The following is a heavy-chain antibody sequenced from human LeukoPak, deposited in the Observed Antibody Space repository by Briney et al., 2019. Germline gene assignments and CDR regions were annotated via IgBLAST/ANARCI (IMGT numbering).Heavy chain of an antibody. CDR1: GFTIDDYG. Sequence: GGSLRLSCAASGFTIDDYGMSWVRQAPGKGLEWVSGINWNGGSTGYADSVKGRFTISRDNAKNSLYLQMNSLRAEDTALYYCARGGSITIFGVDHEYYFDYWGQGTLVTVSS. J-gene: IGHJ4*02. D-gene: IGHD3-3*01. V-gene: IGHV3-20*04. CDR3: ARGGSITIFGVDHEYYFDY. CDR2: INWNGGST.